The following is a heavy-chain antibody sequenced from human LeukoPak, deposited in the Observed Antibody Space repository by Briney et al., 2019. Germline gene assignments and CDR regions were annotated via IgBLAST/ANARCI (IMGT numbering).Heavy chain of an antibody. V-gene: IGHV4-34*01. Sequence: SETLSLTCAVYGGSFSGYYWSWIRQPPGKGLEWIGEINHSGSTNYNPSLKSRVTISVDTSKNQFSLKLSSVTAADTAVYYCARQNTAMVSCDYWGQGTLVTVSS. J-gene: IGHJ4*02. CDR3: ARQNTAMVSCDY. CDR1: GGSFSGYY. CDR2: INHSGST. D-gene: IGHD5-18*01.